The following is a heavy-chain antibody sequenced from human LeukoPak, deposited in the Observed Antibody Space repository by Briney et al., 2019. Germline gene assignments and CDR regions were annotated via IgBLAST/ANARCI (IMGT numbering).Heavy chain of an antibody. CDR2: FDPEDGET. D-gene: IGHD6-13*01. J-gene: IGHJ6*02. Sequence: ASVKVSCKVSGYTLTELSMHWVRQAPGKGLEWMGGFDPEDGETIYAQKFQGRVTMTEDTSTDTAYMELRSLRSDDTAVYYCARDRPWYSSSWYPNVYYYYYGMDVWGQGTTVTVSS. CDR3: ARDRPWYSSSWYPNVYYYYYGMDV. V-gene: IGHV1-24*01. CDR1: GYTLTELS.